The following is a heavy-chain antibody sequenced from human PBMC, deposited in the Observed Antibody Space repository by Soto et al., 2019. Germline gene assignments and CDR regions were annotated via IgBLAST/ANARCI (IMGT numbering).Heavy chain of an antibody. CDR1: GGTFSSYA. D-gene: IGHD3-9*01. J-gene: IGHJ4*02. V-gene: IGHV1-69*13. CDR3: AREDNDILTGYYTY. Sequence: SVKVSCKASGGTFSSYAISWVRQAPGQGLEWMGGVIPIFGTANYAQKFQGRVTITADESTSTAYMELSSLRSEDTAVYYCAREDNDILTGYYTYWGQGTLVTVSS. CDR2: VIPIFGTA.